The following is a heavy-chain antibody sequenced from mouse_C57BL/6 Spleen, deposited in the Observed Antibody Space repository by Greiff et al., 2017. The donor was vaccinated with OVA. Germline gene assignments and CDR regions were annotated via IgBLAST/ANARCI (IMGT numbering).Heavy chain of an antibody. D-gene: IGHD2-4*01. J-gene: IGHJ3*01. CDR1: GFSLTSYG. CDR3: AKRDDYDGAWFAY. CDR2: IWRGGST. V-gene: IGHV2-5*01. Sequence: VKLVESGPGLVQPSQSLSITCTVSGFSLTSYGVHWVRQSPGKGLEWLGVIWRGGSTDYNAAFMSRLSITKDNSKSQVFFKRNSLQADDTAIYYCAKRDDYDGAWFAYWGQGTLVTVSA.